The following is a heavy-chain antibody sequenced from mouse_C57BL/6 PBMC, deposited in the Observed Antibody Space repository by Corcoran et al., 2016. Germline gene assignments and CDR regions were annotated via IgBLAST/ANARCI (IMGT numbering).Heavy chain of an antibody. CDR2: INPNNGGT. CDR1: GYTFTDYY. J-gene: IGHJ2*01. V-gene: IGHV1-26*01. CDR3: AREVGY. Sequence: EVQLQQSGPELVKPGASVKISCKASGYTFTDYYMNWVKQSPGKSLEWIGDINPNNGGTSYNQKFKGKATLTVDKSSSTAYMELRSLTSEDSAVYYCAREVGYWGQGTTLTVSS.